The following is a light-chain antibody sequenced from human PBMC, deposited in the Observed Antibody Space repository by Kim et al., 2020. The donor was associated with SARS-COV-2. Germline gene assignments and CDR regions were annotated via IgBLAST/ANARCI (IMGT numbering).Light chain of an antibody. CDR2: DVD. CDR1: RSDVGGHSY. CDR3: CSYAGSFTLV. Sequence: GQTITSSCAGTRSDVGGHSYVSWYQHHPGKAPKLMICDVDKRPSGVPDRFSGSKSGNTASLTISGLQAEDEADYYCCSYAGSFTLVFGGGTKLTVL. V-gene: IGLV2-11*01. J-gene: IGLJ2*01.